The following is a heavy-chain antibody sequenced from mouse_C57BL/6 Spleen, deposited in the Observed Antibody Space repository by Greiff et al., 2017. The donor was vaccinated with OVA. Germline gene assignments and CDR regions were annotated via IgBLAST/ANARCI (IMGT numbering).Heavy chain of an antibody. V-gene: IGHV1-55*01. J-gene: IGHJ1*03. CDR2: IYPGSGST. Sequence: QVQLQQPGAELVKPGASVKMSCKASGYTFTSYWITWVKQRPGQGLEWIGDIYPGSGSTNYNEKFKSKATLTVDTSSSTAYMQLSSLTSEDSAVYYCARDTQRGSSPYWYFDDWGTGTTVTVSS. CDR1: GYTFTSYW. D-gene: IGHD1-1*01. CDR3: ARDTQRGSSPYWYFDD.